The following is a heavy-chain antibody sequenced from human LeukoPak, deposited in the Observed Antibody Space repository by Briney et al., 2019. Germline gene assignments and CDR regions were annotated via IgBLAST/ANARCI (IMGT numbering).Heavy chain of an antibody. CDR2: ISSSGSTI. J-gene: IGHJ3*02. Sequence: GGSLRLSRAASGFTFSDYYMSWIRQAPGKGLEWVSYISSSGSTIYYADSVKGRFTISRDNAKNSLYLQMNSLRAEDTAVYYCARAPLGYCSSTSCLDAFDIWGQGTMVTVSS. V-gene: IGHV3-11*01. CDR3: ARAPLGYCSSTSCLDAFDI. CDR1: GFTFSDYY. D-gene: IGHD2-2*01.